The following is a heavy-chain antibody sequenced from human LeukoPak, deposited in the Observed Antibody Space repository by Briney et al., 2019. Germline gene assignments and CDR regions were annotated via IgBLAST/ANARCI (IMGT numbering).Heavy chain of an antibody. V-gene: IGHV4-61*02. D-gene: IGHD3-10*01. Sequence: SQTLFLTCTVSGGSFSSGLFYWGWIRQPARKGLEWIGRIYTRGRTNYSPSLKSRVTMSVDTSKNQFSLKLSSVTAADTAVYYCARGLAKWFGDPIIQYYYMDVWGKGTTVTISS. CDR3: ARGLAKWFGDPIIQYYYMDV. J-gene: IGHJ6*03. CDR1: GGSFSSGLFY. CDR2: IYTRGRT.